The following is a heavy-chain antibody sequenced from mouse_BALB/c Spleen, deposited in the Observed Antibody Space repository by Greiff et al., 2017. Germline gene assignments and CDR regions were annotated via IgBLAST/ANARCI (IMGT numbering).Heavy chain of an antibody. V-gene: IGHV3-2*02. D-gene: IGHD1-1*01. CDR1: GYSITSDYA. Sequence: EVQLQESGPGLVKPSQSLSLTCTVTGYSITSDYAWNWIRQFPGNKLEWMGYISYSGSTSYNPSLKSRISITRDTSKNQFFLQLNSVTTEDTATYYCARKGDYYGSSDEGFAYWGQGTLVTVSA. CDR2: ISYSGST. CDR3: ARKGDYYGSSDEGFAY. J-gene: IGHJ3*01.